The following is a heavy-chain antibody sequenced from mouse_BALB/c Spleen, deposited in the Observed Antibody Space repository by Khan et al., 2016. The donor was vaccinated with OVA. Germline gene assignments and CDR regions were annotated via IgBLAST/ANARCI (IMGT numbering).Heavy chain of an antibody. CDR1: GYSFTGYF. Sequence: EVQLQESGPELVKPGASVKISCKASGYSFTGYFMNWVMQSHGKSLEWIGRINPHIGETFYNPKFKGKATLTVDESSSTVHIELRSLASEDSAVYYCSRIYGSAIDYWGQGTTLTVSS. CDR3: SRIYGSAIDY. V-gene: IGHV1-20*02. J-gene: IGHJ2*01. D-gene: IGHD1-1*01. CDR2: INPHIGET.